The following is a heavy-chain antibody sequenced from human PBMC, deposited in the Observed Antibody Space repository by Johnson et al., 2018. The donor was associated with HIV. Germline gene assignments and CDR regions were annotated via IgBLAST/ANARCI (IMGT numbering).Heavy chain of an antibody. D-gene: IGHD3-22*01. CDR3: AKGVSDSSGYYYGEDAFDI. Sequence: VLLVESGGGVARPGGSLRLSCEASGFTFDDYGMTWVRQPPGKGLEWVSYIATRAEAIHYADSVKGRFTIPRDNSKNTLYLQMDSLRAEDTAVYYCAKGVSDSSGYYYGEDAFDIWGQGTMVTVSS. CDR2: IATRAEAI. J-gene: IGHJ3*02. CDR1: GFTFDDYG. V-gene: IGHV3-48*01.